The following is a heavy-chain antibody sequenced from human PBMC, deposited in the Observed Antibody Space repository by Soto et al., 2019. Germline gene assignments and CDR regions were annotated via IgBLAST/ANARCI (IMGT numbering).Heavy chain of an antibody. Sequence: SGPTLGEPTETLTLTCTVSGFSLSNARMGVSWIRQPPGKALEWLAHIFSNDEKSYSTSLKSRLTISKDTSKSQVVLTMTNMDPVDTATYYCARVPGDYGMDVWGQGTTVTVSS. V-gene: IGHV2-26*01. J-gene: IGHJ6*02. CDR1: GFSLSNARMG. CDR2: IFSNDEK. CDR3: ARVPGDYGMDV. D-gene: IGHD3-10*01.